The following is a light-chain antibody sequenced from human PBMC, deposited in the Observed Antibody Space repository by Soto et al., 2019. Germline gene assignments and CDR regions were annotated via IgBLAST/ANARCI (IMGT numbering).Light chain of an antibody. Sequence: EIVLTQSPGTLSLSPGESATLSCSASQSVSSSYLAWYQQKPGQAPRLLIYGASSRATGIPDRFSGSGSGTDFTLTISRLEPEDFAVYYCQQYGSSPTWTFGQGTKVDIK. V-gene: IGKV3-20*01. J-gene: IGKJ1*01. CDR3: QQYGSSPTWT. CDR1: QSVSSSY. CDR2: GAS.